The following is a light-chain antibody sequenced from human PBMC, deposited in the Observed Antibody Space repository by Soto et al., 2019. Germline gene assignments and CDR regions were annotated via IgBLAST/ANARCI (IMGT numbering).Light chain of an antibody. CDR1: QSVRSS. CDR3: QQRRNWPGT. CDR2: DAS. V-gene: IGKV3-11*01. J-gene: IGKJ1*01. Sequence: IGLTNSPATVSLSPEERATLSFRASQSVRSSLAWYQQQPGQAPRLLIYDASNRATGIPGRFSGSGSGTNFTLTISSLDPKDCAVYYSQQRRNWPGTFGLGAKLDIK.